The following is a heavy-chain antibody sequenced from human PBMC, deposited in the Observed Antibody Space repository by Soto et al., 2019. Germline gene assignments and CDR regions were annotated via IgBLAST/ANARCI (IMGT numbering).Heavy chain of an antibody. Sequence: SETLSLTCTVPGGSISSGGYYWSWIRQHPGKGLEWIGYIYYTGSTYYNPSLKSRVTISVDTSENQFSLKLSSVTAADTAVYYCARDIYGDYSIDYWGQGTLVTVSS. CDR2: IYYTGST. V-gene: IGHV4-31*03. CDR3: ARDIYGDYSIDY. CDR1: GGSISSGGYY. D-gene: IGHD4-17*01. J-gene: IGHJ4*02.